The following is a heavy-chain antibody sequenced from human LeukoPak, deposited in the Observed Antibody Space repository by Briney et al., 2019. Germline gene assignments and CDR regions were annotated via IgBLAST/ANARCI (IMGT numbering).Heavy chain of an antibody. CDR3: ARGVVVTGIAEYFDY. V-gene: IGHV3-48*03. J-gene: IGHJ4*02. Sequence: PGGSLRLSCSASGFTFSSYAMNWVRQAPGKGLEWVSYISSSGGTIYYADSVKGRFTISRDNPKNSLYLQMNSLRAEDTAVYYCARGVVVTGIAEYFDYWGQGALVTVSS. CDR2: ISSSGGTI. D-gene: IGHD2-21*02. CDR1: GFTFSSYA.